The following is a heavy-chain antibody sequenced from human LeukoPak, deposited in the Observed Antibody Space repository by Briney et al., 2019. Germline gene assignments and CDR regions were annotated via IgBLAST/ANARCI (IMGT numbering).Heavy chain of an antibody. CDR2: IYTSGST. CDR3: ARGGGYGVPEGRWYFDY. J-gene: IGHJ4*02. CDR1: GGSISSYY. V-gene: IGHV4-4*07. D-gene: IGHD4-17*01. Sequence: SETLSLTCTVSGGSISSYYWSWIRQPAGKGLEWIGRIYTSGSTNYNPSLKSRVTMSVDTSKNQFSLKLSSVTAADTAVYYCARGGGYGVPEGRWYFDYWGQGTLVTVSS.